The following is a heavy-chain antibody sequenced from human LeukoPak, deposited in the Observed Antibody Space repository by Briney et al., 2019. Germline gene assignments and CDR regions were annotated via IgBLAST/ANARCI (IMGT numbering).Heavy chain of an antibody. CDR2: MNSNSGNT. V-gene: IGHV1-8*01. Sequence: ASVQVSCKASGYTFTSYDINWVRQATGQGLEWMGWMNSNSGNTGYAQKFQGRVTMTRNTSISTAYMELSSLKDSDTAMYYCARGYCSGGSCSRYYYYYGMDVWGQGTTVTVSS. CDR3: ARGYCSGGSCSRYYYYYGMDV. CDR1: GYTFTSYD. D-gene: IGHD2-15*01. J-gene: IGHJ6*02.